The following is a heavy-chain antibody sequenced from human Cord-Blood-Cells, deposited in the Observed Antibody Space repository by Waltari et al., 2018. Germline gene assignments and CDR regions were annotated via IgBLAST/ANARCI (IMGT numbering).Heavy chain of an antibody. CDR3: ARADPRSYCGGDCSYYFDY. Sequence: QVQLQQWGAGLLKPSGTLALTRAVYGGSFSGYYWRWIRQPPGEGLEWIWEINHSGSTNYNPSLKSRVTISVDTSKNQFSLKLSSVTAADTAVYYCARADPRSYCGGDCSYYFDYWGQGTLVTVSS. CDR1: GGSFSGYY. CDR2: INHSGST. D-gene: IGHD2-21*01. V-gene: IGHV4-34*01. J-gene: IGHJ4*02.